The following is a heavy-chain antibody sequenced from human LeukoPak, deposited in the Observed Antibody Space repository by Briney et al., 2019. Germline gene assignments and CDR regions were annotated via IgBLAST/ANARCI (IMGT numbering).Heavy chain of an antibody. D-gene: IGHD3-3*01. V-gene: IGHV4-59*01. CDR2: IYYSGST. CDR1: GGSISSYY. CDR3: ARAERITIFGVVIIKVEAFDI. Sequence: PSETLSLTCTVSGGSISSYYWSWIRQPPGKGLEWIGYIYYSGSTNYNPSLKSRVTISVDTSNNQFSLKLSSVTAADTAVYYCARAERITIFGVVIIKVEAFDIWRQGTMVTVSS. J-gene: IGHJ3*02.